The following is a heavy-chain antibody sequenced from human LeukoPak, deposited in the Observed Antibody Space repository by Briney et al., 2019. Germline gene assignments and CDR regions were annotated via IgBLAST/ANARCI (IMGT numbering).Heavy chain of an antibody. V-gene: IGHV3-15*01. CDR2: IKSKTDGGTT. Sequence: GGSLRLSCAASGFTFSNAWMSWVRQAPGKGLEWVGRIKSKTDGGTTDYAAPVKGRFTISRDDSKNTLYLQMNSLKTEDTAVYYCTTDVVGATPTYYFDYWGQGTLVTVSS. CDR1: GFTFSNAW. J-gene: IGHJ4*02. D-gene: IGHD1-26*01. CDR3: TTDVVGATPTYYFDY.